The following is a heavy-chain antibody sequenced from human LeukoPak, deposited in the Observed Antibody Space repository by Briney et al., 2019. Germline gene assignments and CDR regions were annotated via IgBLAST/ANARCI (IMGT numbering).Heavy chain of an antibody. Sequence: SETLFLTCTVSGGSISSSTYYWGWIRQPPGKGLEWIGSIYYSGSTYYNPSLKSRVTISVDTSKNQFSLKLSSVTAADTAVYYCALGVRSGWPYHWGQGTLVTVSS. CDR1: GGSISSSTYY. V-gene: IGHV4-39*07. CDR3: ALGVRSGWPYH. D-gene: IGHD6-19*01. J-gene: IGHJ5*02. CDR2: IYYSGST.